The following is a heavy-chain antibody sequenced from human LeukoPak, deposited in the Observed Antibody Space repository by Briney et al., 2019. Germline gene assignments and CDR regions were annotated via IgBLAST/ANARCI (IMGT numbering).Heavy chain of an antibody. CDR3: MKDDSYYYGSGSSND. CDR1: GFTFSSYI. D-gene: IGHD3-10*01. V-gene: IGHV3-64D*06. Sequence: GSLRLSCSASGFTFSSYIMHWVRQAPGKGLEYVSAITSIGGSTYYADSVKGRFTISRDNSKNTLYLQMSSLRPEDTAVYYCMKDDSYYYGSGSSNDWGQGTLVTVSS. J-gene: IGHJ4*02. CDR2: ITSIGGST.